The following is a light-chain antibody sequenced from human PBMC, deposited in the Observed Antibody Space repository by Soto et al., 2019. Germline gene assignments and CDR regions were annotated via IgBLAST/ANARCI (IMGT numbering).Light chain of an antibody. J-gene: IGKJ1*01. V-gene: IGKV2-30*01. CDR3: MQFTHWPWT. CDR2: KVS. Sequence: VALTQNTLYMQVSLGQPASISCRSSHSLVYSDGSTYLNWFQQRPGQSPRRLIYKVSNRDSGVPDRFSGSGSGTDFTLKISRVEAEDVGVYYCMQFTHWPWTFGQGTKVDI. CDR1: HSLVYSDGSTY.